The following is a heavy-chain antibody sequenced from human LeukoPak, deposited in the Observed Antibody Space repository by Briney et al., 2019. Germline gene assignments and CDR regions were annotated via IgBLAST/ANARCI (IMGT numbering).Heavy chain of an antibody. CDR2: IWYDGSNK. CDR1: GFAFSSYG. D-gene: IGHD3-10*01. CDR3: ARERTLYVSGSGYGMDV. V-gene: IGHV3-33*01. J-gene: IGHJ6*02. Sequence: GKSLRLSCAASGFAFSSYGMHWVRQAPGKGLEWVALIWYDGSNKYYVDSVKGRFTISRDSSKNTLYLEMSSLRAEDTAVYFCARERTLYVSGSGYGMDVWGQGTTVTVSS.